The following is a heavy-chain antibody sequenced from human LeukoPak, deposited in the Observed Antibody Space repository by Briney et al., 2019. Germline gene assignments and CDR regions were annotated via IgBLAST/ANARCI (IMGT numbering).Heavy chain of an antibody. V-gene: IGHV1-2*02. J-gene: IGHJ4*02. CDR2: INPSKGDT. Sequence: SVKVSHKASVYTLSGYYIHWVRQAPAPGLEWMAWINPSKGDTNYAQKFQGRVTMTRDTSISTAYMELTRLISDDTAVYYCARVGSSGWYVHPTLDYWGQGTLVTVSS. D-gene: IGHD6-19*01. CDR1: VYTLSGYY. CDR3: ARVGSSGWYVHPTLDY.